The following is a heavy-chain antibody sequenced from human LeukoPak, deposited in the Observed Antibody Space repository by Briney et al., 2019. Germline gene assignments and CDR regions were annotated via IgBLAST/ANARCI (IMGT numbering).Heavy chain of an antibody. CDR1: GFTFSSYW. CDR3: ARDADDYETLGAFDY. Sequence: GGSLRLSCAASGFTFSSYWMHWVRQAPGKGLVWVSRINSDGSSTSYADSVKGRFTISRDNAKNTLYLQMNSLRAEDTAVYYCARDADDYETLGAFDYWGQGTLVTVSS. D-gene: IGHD4-17*01. V-gene: IGHV3-74*01. CDR2: INSDGSST. J-gene: IGHJ4*02.